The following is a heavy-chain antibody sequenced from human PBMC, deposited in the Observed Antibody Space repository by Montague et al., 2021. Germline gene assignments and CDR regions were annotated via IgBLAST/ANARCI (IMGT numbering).Heavy chain of an antibody. Sequence: SETLSLTCTVSGGSISTYFWTWIRQPPGKGLEWIGFISHSGRNNFNPSLKSRVTISLDTSKNQFSLNLSSVTAADTAVYYCARDTTTDGFDIWGQGTMVTVSS. D-gene: IGHD1-1*01. CDR2: ISHSGRN. V-gene: IGHV4-59*13. J-gene: IGHJ3*02. CDR1: GGSISTYF. CDR3: ARDTTTDGFDI.